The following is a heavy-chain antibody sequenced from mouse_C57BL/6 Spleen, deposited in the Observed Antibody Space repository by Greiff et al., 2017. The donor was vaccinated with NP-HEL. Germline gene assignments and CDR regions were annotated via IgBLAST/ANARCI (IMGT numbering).Heavy chain of an antibody. CDR1: GFSLTRYG. V-gene: IGHV2-5*01. Sequence: QVQLQQSGPGLVQPSQSLSITCTVSGFSLTRYGVHWVRPSPGKGLAWLGVIWRGGSTDYNEAFMSRLSITKDNSKSQVFFKINSLQADDTAIYYCTRMITPYYFDYWGKGTTLSVSS. D-gene: IGHD2-4*01. J-gene: IGHJ2*01. CDR3: TRMITPYYFDY. CDR2: IWRGGST.